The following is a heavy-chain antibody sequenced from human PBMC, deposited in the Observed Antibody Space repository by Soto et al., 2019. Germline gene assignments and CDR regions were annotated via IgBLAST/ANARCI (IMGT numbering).Heavy chain of an antibody. CDR1: GYDFTSYG. Sequence: QGQLLQSGDEVKKPGASVRVSCRASGYDFTSYGISWVRQAPGQGLDWVSWISAYNGKRDTAQKFQGRVTMTLDTSTDTAHMELGDRTSADTAVYYCARGRIVASIHDAFEIWGQGTMVAVSS. D-gene: IGHD2-21*01. J-gene: IGHJ3*02. CDR3: ARGRIVASIHDAFEI. CDR2: ISAYNGKR. V-gene: IGHV1-18*01.